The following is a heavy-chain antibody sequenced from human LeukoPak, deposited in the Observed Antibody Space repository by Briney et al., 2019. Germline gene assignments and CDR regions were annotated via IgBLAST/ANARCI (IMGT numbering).Heavy chain of an antibody. V-gene: IGHV3-21*01. CDR1: GFTSSSYS. Sequence: GGSLRLSCAASGFTSSSYSMNWVRQAPGKGLEWVSSISSSSSYIYYADSVKGRFTISRDNAKNSLYLQMNSLRAEDTAVYYCARGGYCSSTSSCYYYHMDVWGKGTTVTVSS. J-gene: IGHJ6*03. D-gene: IGHD2-2*03. CDR3: ARGGYCSSTSSCYYYHMDV. CDR2: ISSSSSYI.